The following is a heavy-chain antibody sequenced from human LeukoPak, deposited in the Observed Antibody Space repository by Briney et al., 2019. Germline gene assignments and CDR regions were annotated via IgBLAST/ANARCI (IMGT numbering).Heavy chain of an antibody. J-gene: IGHJ4*02. V-gene: IGHV3-21*04. Sequence: GGSLRLSCAASGFTFSSYSMNWVRQAPGKGLEWVSSISSSSSYIYYADSVKGRFTISRDNSKNTVYLQVNSLRAEDTAVYYCAKTSGWPYYFDYWGQGTLLTVSS. CDR3: AKTSGWPYYFDY. D-gene: IGHD6-19*01. CDR1: GFTFSSYS. CDR2: ISSSSSYI.